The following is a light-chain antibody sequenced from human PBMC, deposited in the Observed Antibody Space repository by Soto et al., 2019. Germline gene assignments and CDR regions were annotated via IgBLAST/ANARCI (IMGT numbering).Light chain of an antibody. J-gene: IGKJ1*01. Sequence: EIVLTQSPGTLSLSPGERATLSCRASQSVSNNYLAWYQQKPGQAPRLLIYGASNRATGIPDRFSGSGSGTDFTLTISRLEPEEFAVDYCQQYGSSGTVGQGTKVELK. V-gene: IGKV3-20*01. CDR1: QSVSNNY. CDR3: QQYGSSGT. CDR2: GAS.